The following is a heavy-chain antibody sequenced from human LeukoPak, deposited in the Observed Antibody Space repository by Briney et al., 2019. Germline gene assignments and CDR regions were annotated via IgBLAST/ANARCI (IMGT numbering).Heavy chain of an antibody. CDR3: AREYYYDSSGYIWDY. CDR1: GGSISSYY. D-gene: IGHD3-22*01. Sequence: PSETLSLTCTVSGGSISSYYWSWIRQPAGKGLEWIGRIYTSGSTNYNPSLKSRVTMSVDTSKNQFSLKLSSVTAADTAVCYCAREYYYDSSGYIWDYWGQGTLVTVSS. CDR2: IYTSGST. V-gene: IGHV4-4*07. J-gene: IGHJ4*02.